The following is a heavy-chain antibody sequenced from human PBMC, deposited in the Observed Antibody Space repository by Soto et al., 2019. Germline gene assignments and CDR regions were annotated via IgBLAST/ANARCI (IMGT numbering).Heavy chain of an antibody. CDR2: ISWNSVSR. D-gene: IGHD6-13*01. Sequence: EVQVVESGGGLVQPGRSLRLSCAASGFTFDDYAMHWVRQVPGKGLEWVSGISWNSVSRGYADSVKGRFTISRDNAKNSLYLQMNSLRAEDTALYYCAKDIAATGHDGFGIWGQGTMVTVSS. CDR1: GFTFDDYA. CDR3: AKDIAATGHDGFGI. J-gene: IGHJ3*02. V-gene: IGHV3-9*01.